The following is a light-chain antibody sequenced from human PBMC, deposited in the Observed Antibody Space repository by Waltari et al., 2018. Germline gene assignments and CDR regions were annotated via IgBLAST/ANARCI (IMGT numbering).Light chain of an antibody. J-gene: IGKJ1*01. CDR1: ESISNY. CDR2: AAS. CDR3: QQSYTLPRT. V-gene: IGKV1-39*01. Sequence: DIQMTQSPSSLSASVGARVTITCRASESISNYLNWYQQKAGKAPKLLIYAASNLQSGVPSRFSGSGSGTDFTLTISSLQPADFAAYYCQQSYTLPRTFGQGTKVEIK.